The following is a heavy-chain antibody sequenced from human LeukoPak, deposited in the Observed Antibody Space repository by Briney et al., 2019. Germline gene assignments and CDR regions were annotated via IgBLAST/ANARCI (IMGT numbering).Heavy chain of an antibody. CDR1: GFTFSSYG. Sequence: GRSLRLSCAASGFTFSSYGMHWVRQAPGKGLEWVAVIPYDGSNKYYADSVKGRFTISRDNSKNTLYLQMNSLRAEDTAVYYCAKGPHPDDDYGDYSGYYYGMDVWGQGTTVIVSS. CDR3: AKGPHPDDDYGDYSGYYYGMDV. CDR2: IPYDGSNK. V-gene: IGHV3-30*18. J-gene: IGHJ6*02. D-gene: IGHD4-17*01.